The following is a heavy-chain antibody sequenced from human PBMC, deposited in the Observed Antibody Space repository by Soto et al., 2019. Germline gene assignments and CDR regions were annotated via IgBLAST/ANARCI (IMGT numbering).Heavy chain of an antibody. CDR3: AASVGATSHYNYYGMDV. J-gene: IGHJ6*02. Sequence: EVQLVESGGGLVQPGGSLRLSCAASGFTFSSYSMNWVRQAPGKGLEWVSYISSSSSTIYYADSVKGRFTISRDNAKNSLYLQMNSLRDDDTAVYYCAASVGATSHYNYYGMDVWGQGTTVTVSS. CDR2: ISSSSSTI. V-gene: IGHV3-48*02. D-gene: IGHD1-26*01. CDR1: GFTFSSYS.